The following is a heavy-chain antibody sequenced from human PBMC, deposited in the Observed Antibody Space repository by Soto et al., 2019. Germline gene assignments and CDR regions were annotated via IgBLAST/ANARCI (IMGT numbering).Heavy chain of an antibody. V-gene: IGHV3-15*07. CDR1: GFTFSNAW. J-gene: IGHJ4*02. Sequence: EVQLVESGGGLVKPGGSLRLSCAASGFTFSNAWMNWVRQAPGKGLEWVGRIKSKTDGGTTDYAAPVKGRFTISRDDSKNTLYLQMNSLRAEDTAVYYCARDTVRGGYSGYDDWGQGTLVTVSS. D-gene: IGHD5-12*01. CDR2: IKSKTDGGTT. CDR3: ARDTVRGGYSGYDD.